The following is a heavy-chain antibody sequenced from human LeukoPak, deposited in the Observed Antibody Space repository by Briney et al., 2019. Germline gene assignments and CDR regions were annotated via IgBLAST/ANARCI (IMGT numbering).Heavy chain of an antibody. J-gene: IGHJ4*02. D-gene: IGHD3-10*01. V-gene: IGHV1-18*01. CDR3: ARDQDSLVRGVIGY. CDR1: GYTFTSYG. Sequence: ASVKVSCXASGYTFTSYGISWVRQAPGQGLEWMGWIGPYNGNTNYAQNLQGRVTMTTDTSTSTAYMELGSLGSDDTAVYYCARDQDSLVRGVIGYWGQGPLVTVSS. CDR2: IGPYNGNT.